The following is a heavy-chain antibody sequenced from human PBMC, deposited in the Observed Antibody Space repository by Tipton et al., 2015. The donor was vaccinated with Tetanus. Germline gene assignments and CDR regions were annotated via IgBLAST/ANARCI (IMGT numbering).Heavy chain of an antibody. CDR2: ITPIFGTT. V-gene: IGHV1-69*01. J-gene: IGHJ4*02. CDR1: GGAFTNYA. CDR3: VRAPNRISRAYDY. D-gene: IGHD1-14*01. Sequence: QSGPEVKKPGSSVKVSCKASGGAFTNYALSWVRQAPGQGLEWVGGITPIFGTTNSAPKFQGRVTITAVESTNTAYMELISLRSEYTAVYYCVRAPNRISRAYDYWGQGTQITFSS.